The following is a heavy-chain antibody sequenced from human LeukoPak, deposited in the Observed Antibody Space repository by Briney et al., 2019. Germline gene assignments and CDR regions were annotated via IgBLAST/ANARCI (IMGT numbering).Heavy chain of an antibody. J-gene: IGHJ6*03. Sequence: ASVKVSCKASGYTFTTYNINWVRQAPGQGLEWMGWISGYNGNTNYAQKLQGRVTMTRDMSTSTVYMELSSLRSEDTAVYYCARGLPVKYYYYYMDVWGKGTTVTVSS. CDR2: ISGYNGNT. CDR1: GYTFTTYN. D-gene: IGHD2-15*01. CDR3: ARGLPVKYYYYYMDV. V-gene: IGHV1-18*01.